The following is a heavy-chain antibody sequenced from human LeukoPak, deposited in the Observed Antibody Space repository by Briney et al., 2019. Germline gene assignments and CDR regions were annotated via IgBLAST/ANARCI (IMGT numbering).Heavy chain of an antibody. V-gene: IGHV4-59*12. J-gene: IGHJ5*02. Sequence: PSETLSLTCTVSGASISGYYWNWIRQSPGKGLEWIAFIYDTGSSNYNPSLRSRVTISVDTSKNQFSLKLKSVTAADTAVYYCEGNRNVLGDINWLDPWGQGTLVTVSS. CDR1: GASISGYY. CDR2: IYDTGSS. D-gene: IGHD3-16*01. CDR3: EGNRNVLGDINWLDP.